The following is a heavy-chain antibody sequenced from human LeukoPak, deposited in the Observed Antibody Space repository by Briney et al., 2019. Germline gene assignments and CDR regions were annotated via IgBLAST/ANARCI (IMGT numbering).Heavy chain of an antibody. V-gene: IGHV3-7*01. CDR2: TKQDGSEK. D-gene: IGHD6-19*01. CDR3: ARDYPKQWLVEGHAFDI. Sequence: AGGSLRLSCAASGFTFSSYWMIWVRQAPGEGLDWVANTKQDGSEKYYVDSVKGRLTISRDNAKTSLYLQMNSLRAEDTAVYYCARDYPKQWLVEGHAFDIWGQGTMVTVSS. CDR1: GFTFSSYW. J-gene: IGHJ3*02.